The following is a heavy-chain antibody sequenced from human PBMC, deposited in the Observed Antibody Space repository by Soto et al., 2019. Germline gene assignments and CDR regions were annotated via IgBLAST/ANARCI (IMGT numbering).Heavy chain of an antibody. J-gene: IGHJ5*02. CDR2: IGGGNNDR. CDR3: AKDAVSYTGKWDWFEA. CDR1: RFIFSDDD. D-gene: IGHD1-26*01. V-gene: IGHV3-23*01. Sequence: DVQLLESGGGLVQPGGSLTLSCAASRFIFSDDDMNWVRQAPGKGLEMVSSIGGGNNDRYYAYSVKGRFIISRDNSKNTMYLQMNSLRDNYTAVYYCAKDAVSYTGKWDWFEAWGQGTLVTVAS.